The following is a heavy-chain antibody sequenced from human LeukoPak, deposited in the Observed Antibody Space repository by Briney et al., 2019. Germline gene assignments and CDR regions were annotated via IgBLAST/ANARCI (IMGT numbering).Heavy chain of an antibody. D-gene: IGHD4-17*01. CDR1: GGTFSSYA. CDR2: IIPIFGTV. V-gene: IGHV1-69*01. CDR3: ARSEYGAFDY. Sequence: SVKVSCKASGGTFSSYASSWVRQAPGQGLEWMGGIIPIFGTVNYAQKFQGRVTITADESTSTAYMELSSLRSEDTAVYYCARSEYGAFDYWGQGTLVTVSS. J-gene: IGHJ4*02.